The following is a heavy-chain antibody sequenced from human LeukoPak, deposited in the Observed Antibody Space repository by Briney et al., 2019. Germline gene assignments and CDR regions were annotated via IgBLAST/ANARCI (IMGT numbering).Heavy chain of an antibody. V-gene: IGHV3-48*04. CDR2: ISSSSSTI. CDR3: AIPYGDGMAFDI. CDR1: GFIFSGYG. J-gene: IGHJ3*02. D-gene: IGHD4-17*01. Sequence: GGSLRLSCAASGFIFSGYGMHWVRQAPGKGLEWVSYISSSSSTIYYADSVKGRFTISRDNAMNSLYLQMNSLRAEDTAVYYCAIPYGDGMAFDIWGQGTMVTVSS.